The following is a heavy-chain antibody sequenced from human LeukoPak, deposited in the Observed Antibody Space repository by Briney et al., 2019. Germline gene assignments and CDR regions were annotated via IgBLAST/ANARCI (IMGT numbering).Heavy chain of an antibody. CDR1: GFTFDDYA. J-gene: IGHJ4*02. CDR3: ARWWGIAVAADY. Sequence: GGSLRLSCAASGFTFDDYAMHWVRQAPGKGLEWVSGISWNSGSIGYADSVKGRFTISRDNAKNSLYLQMNSLRAEDTALYYCARWWGIAVAADYWGQGTLVTVSS. V-gene: IGHV3-9*01. CDR2: ISWNSGSI. D-gene: IGHD6-19*01.